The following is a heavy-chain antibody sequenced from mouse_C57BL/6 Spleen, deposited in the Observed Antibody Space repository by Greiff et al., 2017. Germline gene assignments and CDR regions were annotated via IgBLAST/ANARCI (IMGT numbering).Heavy chain of an antibody. CDR2: ISSGSSTI. Sequence: EVMLVESGGGLVKPGGSLKLSCAASGFTFSDYGMHWVRQAPEKGLEWVAYISSGSSTIYYADTVKGRFTISRDNAKNTLFLQMTSLRSEDTAMXDCERPIYDGYFYAMDYWGQGTSVTVSS. CDR3: ERPIYDGYFYAMDY. V-gene: IGHV5-17*01. CDR1: GFTFSDYG. J-gene: IGHJ4*01. D-gene: IGHD2-3*01.